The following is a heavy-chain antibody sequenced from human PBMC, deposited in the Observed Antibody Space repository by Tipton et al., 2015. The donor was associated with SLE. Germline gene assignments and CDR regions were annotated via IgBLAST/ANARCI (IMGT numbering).Heavy chain of an antibody. CDR3: ARAKRSSTTWGYWFGT. CDR1: GASISSHY. CDR2: IYNNGNT. J-gene: IGHJ5*02. V-gene: IGHV4-59*11. D-gene: IGHD2-2*01. Sequence: TLSLTCTVSGASISSHYWNWIRQPPGKGLEWIGNIYNNGNTNYNPSLKSRVTISVDTSRNQFFLKLSSVTAADTALYYCARAKRSSTTWGYWFGTWGQGTLATVSS.